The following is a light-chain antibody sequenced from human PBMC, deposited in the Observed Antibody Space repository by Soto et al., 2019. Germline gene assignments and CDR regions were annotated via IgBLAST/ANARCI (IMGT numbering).Light chain of an antibody. CDR3: QRYGSSRPWT. J-gene: IGKJ1*01. Sequence: EIVLTQSPGTLSLSPGERATLSCRARQSVSSSYFAWYQHNPGQAPRLLIYGASSRATGIPDRFSGSGSGTDFTLTIGRLEPADFAVYYCQRYGSSRPWTFGQGTKVDIK. CDR2: GAS. CDR1: QSVSSSY. V-gene: IGKV3-20*01.